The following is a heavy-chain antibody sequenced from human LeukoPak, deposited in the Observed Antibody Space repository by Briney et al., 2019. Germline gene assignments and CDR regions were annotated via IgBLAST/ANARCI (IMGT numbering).Heavy chain of an antibody. Sequence: GGSLRLSCAASGFTSSSYSMHWGRHAPGKGLERVAFIRYDGSNKYYADSVKGRFTISRDNSKNTLYLQMNSLRAEDTAVYYGAKDGNYDFWSGYPAPSDYWGQGTLVTVSS. D-gene: IGHD3-3*01. CDR1: GFTSSSYS. V-gene: IGHV3-30*02. CDR2: IRYDGSNK. CDR3: AKDGNYDFWSGYPAPSDY. J-gene: IGHJ4*02.